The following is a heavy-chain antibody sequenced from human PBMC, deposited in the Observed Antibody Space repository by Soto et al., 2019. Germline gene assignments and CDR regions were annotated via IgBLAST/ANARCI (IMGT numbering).Heavy chain of an antibody. Sequence: EVQLVESGGGLVQPGGSLRLSCAASGFTFSSYAMSWVRQAPGKGLEWVSAISGSGGSTYYADSVKGRFTISRDNSKNTLYLQMNSLRAEDTAVYYCAKDSHDYHFWSGYPNWFDPWGQGTLVTVSS. V-gene: IGHV3-23*04. J-gene: IGHJ5*02. CDR1: GFTFSSYA. CDR3: AKDSHDYHFWSGYPNWFDP. D-gene: IGHD3-3*01. CDR2: ISGSGGST.